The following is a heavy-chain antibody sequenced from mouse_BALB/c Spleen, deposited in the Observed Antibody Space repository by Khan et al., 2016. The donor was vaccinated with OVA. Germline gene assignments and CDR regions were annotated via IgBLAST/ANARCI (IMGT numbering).Heavy chain of an antibody. V-gene: IGHV5-15*02. J-gene: IGHJ3*01. CDR1: GFTFSDYG. D-gene: IGHD1-2*01. CDR2: ISDLAYTI. Sequence: EVELVESGGGLVQPGGSRKLSCAASGFTFSDYGMAWVRQAPGKGPEWVAFISDLAYTIYYADTVTDRFTISRENAKNTLYLEMSSLRSEDTAIYYCARGGGTAPCAYWGLGTLVTVSA. CDR3: ARGGGTAPCAY.